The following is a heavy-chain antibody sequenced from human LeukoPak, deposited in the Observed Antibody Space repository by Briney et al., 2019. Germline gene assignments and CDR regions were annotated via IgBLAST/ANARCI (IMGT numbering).Heavy chain of an antibody. V-gene: IGHV3-33*01. CDR1: GFTFSSYG. D-gene: IGHD2-2*01. CDR2: IWYDGSNK. Sequence: GGSLRLSCAASGFTFSSYGMHWVRQAPGKGLEWVAVIWYDGSNKYYADSVKGRFTISRDNSKNTLYLQMNSLRAEDTAVYYCARDVLCSSTSCPPGYWGQGTLVTVSS. J-gene: IGHJ4*02. CDR3: ARDVLCSSTSCPPGY.